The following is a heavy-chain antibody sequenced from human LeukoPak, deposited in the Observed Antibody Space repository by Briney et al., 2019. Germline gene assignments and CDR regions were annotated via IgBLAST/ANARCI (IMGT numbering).Heavy chain of an antibody. V-gene: IGHV1-18*01. CDR1: GYTFTSYG. CDR3: ARDIVVVPRAYYMDV. CDR2: ISAYNGNT. D-gene: IGHD2-2*01. J-gene: IGHJ6*03. Sequence: APVKVSCKASGYTFTSYGISWVRQAPGQGLEWMGWISAYNGNTNYAQKLQGRVTMTTDTSTSTAYMELRSLRSDDTAVYYCARDIVVVPRAYYMDVWGKGTTVTVSS.